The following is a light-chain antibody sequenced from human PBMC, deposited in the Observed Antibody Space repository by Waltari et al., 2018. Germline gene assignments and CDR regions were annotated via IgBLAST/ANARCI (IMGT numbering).Light chain of an antibody. CDR1: SSDVGGYNY. Sequence: QSALTQPASVSGSPGQSITISCTGTSSDVGGYNYVSWYQQHPGQAPKLMIYDVSNRPSVVSNRFSGSKSGNTAALTISGLQAEDEADYYCSSYTSSSTHVVFGGGTKLTVL. CDR3: SSYTSSSTHVV. J-gene: IGLJ2*01. CDR2: DVS. V-gene: IGLV2-14*03.